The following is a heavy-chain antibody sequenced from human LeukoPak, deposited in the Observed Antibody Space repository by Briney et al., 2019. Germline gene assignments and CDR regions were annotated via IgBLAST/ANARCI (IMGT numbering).Heavy chain of an antibody. CDR2: INPSGGST. CDR1: GYTFTSYD. D-gene: IGHD4-17*01. J-gene: IGHJ4*02. V-gene: IGHV1-46*01. Sequence: ASVKVSCKASGYTFTSYDINWVRQAPGQGLEWMGIINPSGGSTSYAQKFQGRVTMTRDTSTSTVYMELSSLRSEDTAVYYCARLEDDYGDYALVLSDYWGQGTLVTVSS. CDR3: ARLEDDYGDYALVLSDY.